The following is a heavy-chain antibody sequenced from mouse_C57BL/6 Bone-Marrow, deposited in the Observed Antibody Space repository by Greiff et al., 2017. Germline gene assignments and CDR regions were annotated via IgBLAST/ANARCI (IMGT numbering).Heavy chain of an antibody. V-gene: IGHV14-4*01. D-gene: IGHD1-1*01. CDR3: TKRLTTCAY. J-gene: IGHJ2*01. CDR2: IVPENGDT. Sequence: VQLQQSGAELVRPGASVKLSCTASGFNIKDDYMHWVKQRPEQGLEWIGWIVPENGDTEYASKFQGKATITADTSSNTAYLQLSSLTSEDTAVYYCTKRLTTCAYWGQGTTLTVSA. CDR1: GFNIKDDY.